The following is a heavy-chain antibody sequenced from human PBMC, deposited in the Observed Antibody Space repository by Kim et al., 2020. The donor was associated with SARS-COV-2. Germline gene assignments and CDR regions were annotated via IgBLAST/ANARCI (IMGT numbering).Heavy chain of an antibody. V-gene: IGHV3-30*04. CDR1: GFTFSSYA. D-gene: IGHD2-15*01. CDR2: ISYDGSNK. J-gene: IGHJ1*01. CDR3: ARDTGSSFEYFQH. Sequence: GGSLRLSCAASGFTFSSYAMHWVRQAPGKGLEWVAVISYDGSNKYYADSVKGRFTISRDNSKNTLYLQMNSLRAEDTAVYYCARDTGSSFEYFQHWGQGT.